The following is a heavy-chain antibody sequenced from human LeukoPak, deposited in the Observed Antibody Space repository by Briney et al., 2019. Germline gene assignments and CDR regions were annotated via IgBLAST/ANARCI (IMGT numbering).Heavy chain of an antibody. CDR3: ARDWVF. D-gene: IGHD2-8*01. J-gene: IGHJ1*01. CDR1: RFTFSTYW. CDR2: IKQDGREK. Sequence: GSLRLSCAASRFTFSTYWMSWVRQAPGKGLEWVANIKQDGREKYYVDSVKGRFTISRDNAKKSLYLQMDSLRAQDTAVYYCARDWVFWGQGTLVIVSS. V-gene: IGHV3-7*01.